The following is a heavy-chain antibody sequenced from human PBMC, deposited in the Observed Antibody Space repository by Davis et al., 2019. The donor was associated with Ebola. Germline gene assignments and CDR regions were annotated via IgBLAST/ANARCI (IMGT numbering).Heavy chain of an antibody. CDR3: ARATQSGYDLFYYYGMDV. D-gene: IGHD5-12*01. V-gene: IGHV3-7*01. J-gene: IGHJ6*02. Sequence: GESLKIPCAASGVTFSSYWMSWVRQAPGTGLEWVANIKQDGSEKYYVDSVKGRFTISRDNAKNSLYLQMNSLRAEDTAVYYCARATQSGYDLFYYYGMDVWGQGTTVTVSS. CDR1: GVTFSSYW. CDR2: IKQDGSEK.